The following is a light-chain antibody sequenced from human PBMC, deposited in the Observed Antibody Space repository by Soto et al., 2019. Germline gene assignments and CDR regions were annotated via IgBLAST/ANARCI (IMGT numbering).Light chain of an antibody. Sequence: QPVLTQSPSASASLGASVKLTCTLSSGYSSYAIAWHQQQPEKGPRYLMKLNSDGSHSKGDGIPDRFSGSSSGAERYLTISSLQSEDEADYYCQTWGTGPWVFGGGTKLTVL. V-gene: IGLV4-69*01. J-gene: IGLJ3*02. CDR2: LNSDGSH. CDR1: SGYSSYA. CDR3: QTWGTGPWV.